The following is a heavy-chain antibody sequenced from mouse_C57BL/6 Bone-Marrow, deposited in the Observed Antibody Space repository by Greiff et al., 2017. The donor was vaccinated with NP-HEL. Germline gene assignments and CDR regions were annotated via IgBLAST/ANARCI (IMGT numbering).Heavy chain of an antibody. CDR1: GYTFTSYW. CDR3: ARKGTVVATDWYFDV. V-gene: IGHV1-64*01. D-gene: IGHD1-1*01. CDR2: IHPNSGST. Sequence: QVQLQQPGAELVKPGASVKLSCKASGYTFTSYWMHWVKQRPGQGLEWIGMIHPNSGSTNYNEKFKSKATLTVDKSSSTAYMQLSSLTSEDSAVYYCARKGTVVATDWYFDVWGTGTTVTVSS. J-gene: IGHJ1*03.